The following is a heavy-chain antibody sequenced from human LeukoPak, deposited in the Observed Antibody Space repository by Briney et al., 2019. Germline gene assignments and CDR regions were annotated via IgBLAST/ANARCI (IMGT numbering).Heavy chain of an antibody. V-gene: IGHV3-73*01. J-gene: IGHJ4*02. Sequence: GGSLRLSCAASGFSFSGSAMHWVRQASGKGLEWVGRVRGKIHNYATAYAASVTGRFTISRDDSANTAYLQMNSLTTEDTAVYYCARRDRLTVDAFDFWGQGTLVTVSS. D-gene: IGHD6-19*01. CDR3: ARRDRLTVDAFDF. CDR1: GFSFSGSA. CDR2: VRGKIHNYAT.